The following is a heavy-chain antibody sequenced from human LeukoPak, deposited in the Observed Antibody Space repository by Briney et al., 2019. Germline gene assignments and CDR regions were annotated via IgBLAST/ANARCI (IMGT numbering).Heavy chain of an antibody. Sequence: SVKVSCKASGGTFSSYAISWVRQAPGQGLEWMGGIIPIFGTANYAQKFQGRVTITADESTSTAYMELSSLRSEDTAVYYCARSYVAALTYNWFDPWGQGTLVTVSS. J-gene: IGHJ5*02. D-gene: IGHD3-16*01. CDR3: ARSYVAALTYNWFDP. CDR2: IIPIFGTA. V-gene: IGHV1-69*13. CDR1: GGTFSSYA.